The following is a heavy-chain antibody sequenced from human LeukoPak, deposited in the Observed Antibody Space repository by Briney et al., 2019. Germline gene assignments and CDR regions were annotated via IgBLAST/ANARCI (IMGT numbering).Heavy chain of an antibody. Sequence: PSETLSLTCTVSGGSISSYYWSWIRQPPEKGLEWIGYIYYSGSTNYNPSLKSRVTISVDTSKNQFSLKLSSVTAADTAVYYCARANLDYYYGMDVWGKGTTVTVSS. CDR2: IYYSGST. CDR3: ARANLDYYYGMDV. J-gene: IGHJ6*04. V-gene: IGHV4-59*01. CDR1: GGSISSYY.